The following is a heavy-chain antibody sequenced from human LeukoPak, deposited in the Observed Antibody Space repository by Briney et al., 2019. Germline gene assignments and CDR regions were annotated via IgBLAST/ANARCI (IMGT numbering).Heavy chain of an antibody. Sequence: ASVKVSCKASGYTFTSYYMHWVRQAPRQGLEWMGIINPSGGSTSYAQKFQGRVTMTRDMSTSTVYMELSSLRSEDTAVYYCARDRRGYCTNGVCRDAFDIWGQGTMVTVSS. V-gene: IGHV1-46*01. CDR3: ARDRRGYCTNGVCRDAFDI. CDR2: INPSGGST. J-gene: IGHJ3*02. CDR1: GYTFTSYY. D-gene: IGHD2-8*01.